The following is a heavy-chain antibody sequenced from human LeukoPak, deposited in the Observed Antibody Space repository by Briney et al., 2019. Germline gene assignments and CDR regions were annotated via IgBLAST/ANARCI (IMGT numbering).Heavy chain of an antibody. V-gene: IGHV1-2*02. J-gene: IGHJ4*02. CDR1: GYTFTGFY. D-gene: IGHD3-10*01. CDR3: AREELSVISSDCCSGLGY. CDR2: INPNSGGT. Sequence: ASVKVSCKASGYTFTGFYIHWVRLPPGQGLEWMGWINPNSGGTYFAQKFQGRVTMTRDTSTSTAYMELHRLTSDDTAVYYCAREELSVISSDCCSGLGYWGQGTLVTVSS.